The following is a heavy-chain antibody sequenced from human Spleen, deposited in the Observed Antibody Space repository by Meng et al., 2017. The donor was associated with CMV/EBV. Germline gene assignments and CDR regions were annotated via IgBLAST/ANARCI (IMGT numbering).Heavy chain of an antibody. CDR2: MNPNSGNT. D-gene: IGHD5-18*01. V-gene: IGHV1-8*01. J-gene: IGHJ6*02. CDR1: GYTFTSYD. Sequence: ASVKVSCKASGYTFTSYDINWVRQATGQGLEWMGWMNPNSGNTGYAQKSQCRVTMTRNTSIRTAYMVLSSLRSEDTAVYYCARALPPAIVLSMYVWGQGTTVTVSS. CDR3: ARALPPAIVLSMYV.